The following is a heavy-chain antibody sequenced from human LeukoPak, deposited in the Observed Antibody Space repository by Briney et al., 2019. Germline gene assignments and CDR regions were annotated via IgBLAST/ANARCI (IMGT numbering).Heavy chain of an antibody. CDR2: IYTSGST. CDR1: GGSISSYY. J-gene: IGHJ4*02. Sequence: SETLSLTCTVSGGSISSYYWSWIRQPAGKGLEWIGRIYTSGSTNYNPSLKSRVAMSVDTSKNQFSLKLSSVTAADTAVYYCARDRGVTANPSDYFDYWGQGTLVTVSS. D-gene: IGHD2-21*02. CDR3: ARDRGVTANPSDYFDY. V-gene: IGHV4-4*07.